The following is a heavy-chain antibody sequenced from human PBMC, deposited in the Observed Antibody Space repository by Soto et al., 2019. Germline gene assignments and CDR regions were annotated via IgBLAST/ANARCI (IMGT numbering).Heavy chain of an antibody. CDR3: ARGLAPLQVFAFDF. CDR2: IYWNDDK. D-gene: IGHD6-6*01. J-gene: IGHJ3*01. CDR1: GISLTTSGVG. V-gene: IGHV2-5*01. Sequence: QITLKGSGRTLVKPTQTLTLTCTLSGISLTTSGVGLGWIRQTPGKALEWLALIYWNDDKHYNPSLKTRLTITKDTSKNQAVLTMTNMDPLDTATYFCARGLAPLQVFAFDFWDQGTVVIVSS.